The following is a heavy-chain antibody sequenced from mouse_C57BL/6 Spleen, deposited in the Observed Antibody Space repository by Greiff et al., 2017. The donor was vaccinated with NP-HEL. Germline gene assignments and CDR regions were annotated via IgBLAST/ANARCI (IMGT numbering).Heavy chain of an antibody. Sequence: QVQLQQPGAELVRPGTSVKLSCKASGYTFTSYWMHWVKQRPGQGLEWIGVIDPSDSYTNYNQKFKGKATLTVDTSSSTAYMQLSSLTSEDSAVYYCARGIYDGSPFAYWGQGTLVTVSA. J-gene: IGHJ3*01. D-gene: IGHD2-3*01. V-gene: IGHV1-59*01. CDR3: ARGIYDGSPFAY. CDR1: GYTFTSYW. CDR2: IDPSDSYT.